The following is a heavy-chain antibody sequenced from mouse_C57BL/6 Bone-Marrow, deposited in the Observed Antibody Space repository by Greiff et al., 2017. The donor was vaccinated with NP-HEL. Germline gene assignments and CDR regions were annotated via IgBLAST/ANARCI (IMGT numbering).Heavy chain of an antibody. Sequence: DVKLVESGGGLVQPGESLKLSCESNEYEFPSHDMSWVRKTPEKRLELVAAINSDGGSTYYPDTMERRFIISRDNTKKTLYLQMSSLRSEDTALYYCARHPYYYGSSDWYFDVWGTGTTVTVSS. CDR1: EYEFPSHD. CDR2: INSDGGST. CDR3: ARHPYYYGSSDWYFDV. D-gene: IGHD1-1*01. J-gene: IGHJ1*03. V-gene: IGHV5-2*01.